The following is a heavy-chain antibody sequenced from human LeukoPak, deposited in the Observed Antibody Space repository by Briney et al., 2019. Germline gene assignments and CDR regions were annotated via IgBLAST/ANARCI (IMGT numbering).Heavy chain of an antibody. CDR2: IYHSGST. D-gene: IGHD3-9*01. CDR3: ARGRGYYDILTGYRRAFNWFDP. V-gene: IGHV4-30-2*01. CDR1: GGSISSGGYS. Sequence: PSQTLSLTCAVSGGSISSGGYSWSWIRQPPGKGLEWIGYIYHSGSTYYNPSLKSRVTISVDRSKNQFSLKLSSVTTADTAVYYCARGRGYYDILTGYRRAFNWFDPWGQGTLVTVSS. J-gene: IGHJ5*02.